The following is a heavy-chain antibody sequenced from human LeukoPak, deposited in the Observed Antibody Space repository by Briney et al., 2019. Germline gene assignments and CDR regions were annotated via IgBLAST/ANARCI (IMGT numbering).Heavy chain of an antibody. CDR1: GGSISSSSYF. J-gene: IGHJ4*02. D-gene: IGHD6-13*01. V-gene: IGHV4-39*07. CDR3: ARDRPGGSSLDY. CDR2: IYYSGST. Sequence: SETLSLTCTVSGGSISSSSYFWGWIRQPPGKGLEWIGSIYYSGSTYYNPSLKSRVTISVDTSKNQFSLKLSSVTAADTAVYYCARDRPGGSSLDYWGQGTLVTVSS.